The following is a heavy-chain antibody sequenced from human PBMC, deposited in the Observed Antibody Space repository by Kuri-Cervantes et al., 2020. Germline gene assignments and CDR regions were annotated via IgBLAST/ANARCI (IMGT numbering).Heavy chain of an antibody. V-gene: IGHV3-74*01. CDR2: INSDGSST. CDR1: GFTFSSYW. Sequence: GESLKISCAASGFTFSSYWMHWVRQAPGKGLVWVSRINSDGSSTSYADSVKGRFTISRDNAKNTLYLQMNSLRAEDTAVYYCARVGLYYYYMDVWGKGTTVTVSS. CDR3: ARVGLYYYYMDV. J-gene: IGHJ6*03.